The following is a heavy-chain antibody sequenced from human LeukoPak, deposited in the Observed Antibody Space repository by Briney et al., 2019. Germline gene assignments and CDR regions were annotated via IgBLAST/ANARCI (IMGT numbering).Heavy chain of an antibody. CDR2: IWYDGSNK. CDR1: GVTFSSYG. Sequence: PGGSLRLSCAASGVTFSSYGMHWVRQAPGKGLEWVAVIWYDGSNKYYADSVKGRFTISRDNSKNTLYLQMNSLRAEDTAVYYCARDSSDYGDYGYYFDYWGQGTLVTVSS. CDR3: ARDSSDYGDYGYYFDY. D-gene: IGHD4-17*01. V-gene: IGHV3-33*01. J-gene: IGHJ4*02.